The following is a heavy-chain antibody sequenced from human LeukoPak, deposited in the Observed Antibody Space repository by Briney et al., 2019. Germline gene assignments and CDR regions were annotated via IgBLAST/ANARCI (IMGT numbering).Heavy chain of an antibody. J-gene: IGHJ4*02. V-gene: IGHV3-7*03. Sequence: GGSLRLSCAASGFTFSSHWMSWVRQAPGKGLEWVANINQHGSEKYYVDSVKGRFTISRDNAKNSLYLQMNSLRADDTALYYCARGMGECLFLYYWGQGPLVTVSS. CDR2: INQHGSEK. D-gene: IGHD3-3*01. CDR3: ARGMGECLFLYY. CDR1: GFTFSSHW.